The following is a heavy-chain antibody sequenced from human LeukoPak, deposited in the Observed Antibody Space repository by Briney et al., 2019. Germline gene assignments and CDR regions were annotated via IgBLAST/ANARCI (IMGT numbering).Heavy chain of an antibody. J-gene: IGHJ4*02. CDR3: ARVYYDSSGYYRWPVGSF. CDR1: GGSFSGYY. Sequence: TSETLSLTCAVYGGSFSGYYWSWIRQPPGKGLEWIGEINHSGSTNYNPSLKGRVTISVDTSKNQFSLKLSSVTAADTAVYYCARVYYDSSGYYRWPVGSFWGQGTLVTVSS. CDR2: INHSGST. D-gene: IGHD3-22*01. V-gene: IGHV4-34*01.